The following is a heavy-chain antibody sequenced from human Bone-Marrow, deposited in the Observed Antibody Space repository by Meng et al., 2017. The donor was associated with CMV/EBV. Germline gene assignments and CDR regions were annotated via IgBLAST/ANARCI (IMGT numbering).Heavy chain of an antibody. CDR2: INPNSGGT. Sequence: ASVKVSCKASGYTFTGYYMHWVRQAPGQGLEWMGWINPNSGGTNYAQKFQGRVTMTRDTSISTAYMELSRLRSDDTAVYYCACDYCDTTTCYIWGQGTLVTVSS. D-gene: IGHD2-2*02. V-gene: IGHV1-2*02. CDR1: GYTFTGYY. CDR3: ACDYCDTTTCYI. J-gene: IGHJ4*02.